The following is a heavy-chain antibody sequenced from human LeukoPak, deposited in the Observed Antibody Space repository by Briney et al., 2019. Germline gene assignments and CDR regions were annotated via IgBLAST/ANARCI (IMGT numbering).Heavy chain of an antibody. V-gene: IGHV3-21*01. CDR3: ARVRGSGSYTPYYYYGMDV. CDR2: ISSSSSYI. Sequence: GGSLRLSCAASGFTFSSYSMNWVRQAPGKGLEWVSSISSSSSYIYYADSAKGRFTISRDNAKNSLYLQMNSLRAEDTAVYYCARVRGSGSYTPYYYYGMDVWGKGTTVTVSS. D-gene: IGHD3-10*01. J-gene: IGHJ6*04. CDR1: GFTFSSYS.